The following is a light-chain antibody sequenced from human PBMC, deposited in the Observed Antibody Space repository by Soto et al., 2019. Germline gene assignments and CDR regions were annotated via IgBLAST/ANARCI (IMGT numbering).Light chain of an antibody. CDR2: GAS. J-gene: IGKJ2*01. CDR3: QQYGRSPLLYT. CDR1: QSVTSNF. V-gene: IGKV3-20*01. Sequence: ENVLTQSPGTLSLSPWERATLSCMASQSVTSNFLAWYQQKPGQAPRLLIYGASTRAAGVPDRFSGSGSGTDFTLTITGLEPEDFAVYYCQQYGRSPLLYTFGQGTKL.